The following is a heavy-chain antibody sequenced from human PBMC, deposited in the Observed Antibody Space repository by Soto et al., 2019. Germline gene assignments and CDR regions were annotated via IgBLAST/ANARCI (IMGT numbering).Heavy chain of an antibody. V-gene: IGHV1-18*01. Sequence: QVQLVQSGPEVKKPGASVKVSCKASDYTFNTYGFSWVRHAPGQGLEWVGWIGIHNGDTTYAQNFQGRVTMTIDTSTTTSYMELRGLTSDDTAMYFCARDWRRAEGFDPWGQGTLVTVSS. D-gene: IGHD3-3*01. CDR1: DYTFNTYG. J-gene: IGHJ5*02. CDR2: IGIHNGDT. CDR3: ARDWRRAEGFDP.